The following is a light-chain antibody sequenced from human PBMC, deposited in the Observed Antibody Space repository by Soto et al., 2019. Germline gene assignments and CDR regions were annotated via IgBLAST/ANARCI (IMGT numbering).Light chain of an antibody. V-gene: IGKV3-15*01. CDR1: QSVSSN. Sequence: EIVMTQSPATLSVSPGERVTLSCRASQSVSSNLAWYQQKPGQTPRILIYGASTRATGIPARFSGSGSGTEFTLTISSLQSEDFAVYYCQHYNNWPRTFGQGTKVEIK. J-gene: IGKJ1*01. CDR2: GAS. CDR3: QHYNNWPRT.